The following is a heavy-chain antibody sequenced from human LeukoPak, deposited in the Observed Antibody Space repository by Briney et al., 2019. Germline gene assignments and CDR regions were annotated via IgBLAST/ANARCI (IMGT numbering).Heavy chain of an antibody. D-gene: IGHD6-19*01. Sequence: ASVKVSCKVSGYTLTELSMHWVRQAPGKGLEWMGGFDPEDGETIYAQKFQGRVTMTEDTSTDTAYVELSSLRSEDTAVYYCATDLGYSSGWYMDYWGQGTLVTVSS. J-gene: IGHJ4*02. CDR2: FDPEDGET. CDR1: GYTLTELS. CDR3: ATDLGYSSGWYMDY. V-gene: IGHV1-24*01.